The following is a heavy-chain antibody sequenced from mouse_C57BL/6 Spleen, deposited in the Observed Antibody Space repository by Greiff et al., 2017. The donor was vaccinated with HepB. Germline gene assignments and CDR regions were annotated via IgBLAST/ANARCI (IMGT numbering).Heavy chain of an antibody. CDR3: ARTRSSYWYFDV. V-gene: IGHV1-53*01. Sequence: QVQLQQPGTELVKPGASVKLSCKASGYTFTNYWMHWVKQRPGQGLEWIGNINPSNGGTNYNEKFKSKATLTVDKSSSTAYMQLSSLTSEDSAVYYCARTRSSYWYFDVWGTGTTVTVSS. D-gene: IGHD1-1*01. CDR2: INPSNGGT. J-gene: IGHJ1*03. CDR1: GYTFTNYW.